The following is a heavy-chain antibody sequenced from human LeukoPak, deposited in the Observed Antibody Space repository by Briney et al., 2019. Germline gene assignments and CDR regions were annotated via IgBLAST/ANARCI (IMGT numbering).Heavy chain of an antibody. V-gene: IGHV3-23*01. J-gene: IGHJ4*02. CDR2: ISGSGGST. D-gene: IGHD1-1*01. CDR1: GFSFSNFA. Sequence: GGSLRLSCEVSGFSFSNFAMSWVRQAAGKGLEWVSAISGSGGSTYYAGSVQGRVTISRDNSKNTLYLQMNSLRAEDTAVYHCAKDAIGQYRTYYFDHWGQGTLLPVSS. CDR3: AKDAIGQYRTYYFDH.